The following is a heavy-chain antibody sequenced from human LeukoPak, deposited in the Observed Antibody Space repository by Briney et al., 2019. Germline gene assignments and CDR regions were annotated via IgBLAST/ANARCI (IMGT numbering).Heavy chain of an antibody. J-gene: IGHJ3*02. CDR3: ARISPQWELDAFDI. CDR2: IYHSGST. CDR1: GYSISSGSY. D-gene: IGHD1-26*01. V-gene: IGHV4-38-2*01. Sequence: PSETLSLTXSVSGYSISSGSYWGWIRQPPGKGLEWIGSIYHSGSTYYNPSLKSRVTISVDTSKNQFSLKLNSVTAADTAVYYCARISPQWELDAFDIWGQGTMVTVSS.